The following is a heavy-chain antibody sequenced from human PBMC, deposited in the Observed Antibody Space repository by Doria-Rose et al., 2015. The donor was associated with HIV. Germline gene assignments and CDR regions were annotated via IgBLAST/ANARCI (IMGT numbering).Heavy chain of an antibody. CDR2: LFSGDGR. D-gene: IGHD6-13*01. CDR3: ARIKSSRWYHKYSFDF. V-gene: IGHV2-26*01. CDR1: GVSLSSPGMG. J-gene: IGHJ4*02. Sequence: SGPVLVKPTETLTLTCTVSGVSLSSPGMGVSWIRQPPGKALEWLGNLFSGDGRSYNTSLKSRLTSSRCTSKSQVVLTMTDMDSVDTATYYCARIKSSRWYHKYSFDFWGQGTLVIVSA.